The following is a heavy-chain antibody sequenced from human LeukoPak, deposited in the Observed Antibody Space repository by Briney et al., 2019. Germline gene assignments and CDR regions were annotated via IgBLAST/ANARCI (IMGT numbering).Heavy chain of an antibody. J-gene: IGHJ4*02. CDR3: ARTVATIPPELFDY. CDR2: IYYSGST. Sequence: SETLSLTCTVSGGSISSYYWSWIRQPPGKGLEWIGYIYYSGSTNYNPSLKSRVTISVDTSKNQFSLKLSSVTTADTAVYCCARTVATIPPELFDYWGQGTLVTVSS. CDR1: GGSISSYY. D-gene: IGHD5-24*01. V-gene: IGHV4-59*01.